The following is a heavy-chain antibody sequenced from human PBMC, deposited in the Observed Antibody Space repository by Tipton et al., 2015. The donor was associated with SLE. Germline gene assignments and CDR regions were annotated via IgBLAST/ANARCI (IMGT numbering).Heavy chain of an antibody. J-gene: IGHJ4*02. CDR3: ARDLLGSGWYGFDY. Sequence: SLRLSCAASGFTFSSYAMNWVRQAPGKGLEWVSGIRGSGATTYYADSVKGRFTISRDNSKNTLYLQMNSLRAEDTAVYYCARDLLGSGWYGFDYWGQGTLVTVSS. CDR2: IRGSGATT. V-gene: IGHV3-23*01. CDR1: GFTFSSYA. D-gene: IGHD6-19*01.